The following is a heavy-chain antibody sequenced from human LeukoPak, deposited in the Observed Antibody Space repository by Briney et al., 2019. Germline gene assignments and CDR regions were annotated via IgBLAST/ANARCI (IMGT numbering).Heavy chain of an antibody. CDR3: ARVSASGIVGATKFGWFDP. CDR1: GYTFTGYY. V-gene: IGHV1-2*02. D-gene: IGHD1-26*01. Sequence: GASVKVSCKASGYTFTGYYMHWVRQAPGQGLEWMGWINPNSGGTNYAQKFQGRVTMTRDTSISTAYMELSRLRSDDTAVYYCARVSASGIVGATKFGWFDPWGQGTLVTVSS. J-gene: IGHJ5*02. CDR2: INPNSGGT.